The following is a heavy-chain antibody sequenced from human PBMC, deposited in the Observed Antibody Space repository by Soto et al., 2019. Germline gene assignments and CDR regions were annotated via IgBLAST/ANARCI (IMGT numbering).Heavy chain of an antibody. CDR2: IYSGGST. CDR3: ARDALGEVSFRGEPPDDY. V-gene: IGHV3-66*01. Sequence: EVQLVESGGGLVQPGGSLRLSCAASGFTVSSNYMSWVRQAPGKGLEWVSVIYSGGSTYYADSVKGRFTISRDNSKNTLYLQMNSLRAEDTAVYYCARDALGEVSFRGEPPDDYWGQGTLVTVSS. J-gene: IGHJ4*02. CDR1: GFTVSSNY. D-gene: IGHD3-16*02.